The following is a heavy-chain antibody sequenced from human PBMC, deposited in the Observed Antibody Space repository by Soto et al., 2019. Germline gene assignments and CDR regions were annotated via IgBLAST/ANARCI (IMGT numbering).Heavy chain of an antibody. J-gene: IGHJ3*02. CDR2: IIPIFGTA. CDR3: ARGGDVVVVAATFWDDVFDI. D-gene: IGHD2-15*01. V-gene: IGHV1-69*01. CDR1: GGTFSSYA. Sequence: QVQLVQSGAEVKKPGSSVKVSCKASGGTFSSYAISWVRQAPGQGLEWMGGIIPIFGTANYAQKFQGRVTITADESTSTAYMELSSLRSEDTAVYYCARGGDVVVVAATFWDDVFDIWGQGTMVTVSS.